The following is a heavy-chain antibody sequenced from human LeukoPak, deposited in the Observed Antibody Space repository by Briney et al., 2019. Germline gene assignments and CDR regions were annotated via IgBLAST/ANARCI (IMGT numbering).Heavy chain of an antibody. Sequence: PSETLSLTRTVTGGSMNTYYWSWIRQPPGKGLEWIGYIYYSGSTSYSPSLKSRVTMSVDTSKNQFSLNLRSVTAADTAVYYCARVSLDFYDRSGYYYFDYWGQGTLATVSS. V-gene: IGHV4-59*01. D-gene: IGHD3-22*01. J-gene: IGHJ4*02. CDR1: GGSMNTYY. CDR2: IYYSGST. CDR3: ARVSLDFYDRSGYYYFDY.